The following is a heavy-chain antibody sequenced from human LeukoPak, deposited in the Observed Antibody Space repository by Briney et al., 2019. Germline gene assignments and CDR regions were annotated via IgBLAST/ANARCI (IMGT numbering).Heavy chain of an antibody. CDR1: GYSISSGYY. Sequence: PSETLSLTCTVSGYSISSGYYWGWIRQPPGKGLEWIGSIYHSGSTYYNPSLKSRVTISVDTSKNQFSLKLSSVTAADTAVYYCARRPSPYSAYYYFRGLSYFDYWGQGTLVTVSS. V-gene: IGHV4-38-2*02. CDR3: ARRPSPYSAYYYFRGLSYFDY. J-gene: IGHJ4*02. CDR2: IYHSGST. D-gene: IGHD3-22*01.